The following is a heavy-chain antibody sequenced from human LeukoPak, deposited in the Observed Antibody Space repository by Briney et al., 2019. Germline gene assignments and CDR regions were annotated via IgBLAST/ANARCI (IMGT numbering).Heavy chain of an antibody. V-gene: IGHV1-18*01. CDR2: ISAYNGNT. CDR1: GYTFTSYG. Sequence: ASVKVSCKASGYTFTSYGISWVGQAPGQGLEWMGWISAYNGNTNYAQKLQGRVTMPTDTSTSTAYMELRSLRSDDTAVYYCARGATVLDAFDIWGQGTMVTVSS. CDR3: ARGATVLDAFDI. D-gene: IGHD4-17*01. J-gene: IGHJ3*02.